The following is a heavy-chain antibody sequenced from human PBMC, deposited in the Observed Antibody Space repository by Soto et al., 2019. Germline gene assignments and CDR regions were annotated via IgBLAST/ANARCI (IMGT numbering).Heavy chain of an antibody. D-gene: IGHD6-13*01. Sequence: SETLSLTCTVSGGSISSYYWSWIRQPPGKGLEWIGYIYYSGSTNYNPSLKSRVTISVDTSKNQFSLKLSSVTAADTAVYYCARHGGIAAAGLYYFDYWGQGTLVTVSS. CDR1: GGSISSYY. CDR3: ARHGGIAAAGLYYFDY. V-gene: IGHV4-59*08. J-gene: IGHJ4*02. CDR2: IYYSGST.